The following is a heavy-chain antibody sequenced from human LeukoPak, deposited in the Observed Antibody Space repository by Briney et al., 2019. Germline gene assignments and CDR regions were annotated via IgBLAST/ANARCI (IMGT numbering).Heavy chain of an antibody. V-gene: IGHV1-2*02. J-gene: IGHJ4*02. CDR1: GYTFTGYY. Sequence: ASVKVSCKASGYTFTGYYMHWVRQAPGQGLEWMGWINPNSGGTNYAQKFQGRVTMTRDTSISTAYMELSRLRSGDTAVYYCARAPKPGIAAAGTLDYWGQGTLVTVSS. CDR2: INPNSGGT. D-gene: IGHD6-13*01. CDR3: ARAPKPGIAAAGTLDY.